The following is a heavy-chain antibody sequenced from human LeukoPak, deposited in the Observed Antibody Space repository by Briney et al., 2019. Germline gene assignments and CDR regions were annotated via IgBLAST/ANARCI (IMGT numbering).Heavy chain of an antibody. V-gene: IGHV4-59*01. J-gene: IGHJ6*02. CDR2: IYYSGST. CDR1: GGSISSYY. D-gene: IGHD6-19*01. CDR3: ARARAVAGHYYYYGMDV. Sequence: SSETLSLTCTVSGGSISSYYWSWIRQPPGKGLEWIGYIYYSGSTNYNPSLKSRVTISVDTSKNQSSLKLSSVTAAHTAVYYCARARAVAGHYYYYGMDVWGQGTTVTVSS.